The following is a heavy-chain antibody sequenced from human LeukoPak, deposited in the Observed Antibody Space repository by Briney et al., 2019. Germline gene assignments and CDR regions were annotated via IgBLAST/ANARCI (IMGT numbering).Heavy chain of an antibody. CDR3: VRQKKSHGNFDY. V-gene: IGHV3-13*01. CDR2: VGIAADT. CDR1: GFTFSDHA. J-gene: IGHJ4*02. D-gene: IGHD1-26*01. Sequence: GGSLRLSCAASGFTFSDHAMHWVRQAPGKGLEWVSAVGIAADTFYPGSVKGRFTISRENAKNSLYLQMNSLRVEDTAVYYCVRQKKSHGNFDYWGQGTLVIVS.